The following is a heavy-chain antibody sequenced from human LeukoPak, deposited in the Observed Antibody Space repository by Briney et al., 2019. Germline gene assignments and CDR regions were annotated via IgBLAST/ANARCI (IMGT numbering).Heavy chain of an antibody. CDR1: GFTFSSYA. Sequence: PGGSLRLSCAASGFTFSSYAMTWVRQAPGKGLEWVSTISDNGGSTYYADSVKGRFTNSRDNPNNTLYLQMNSLRAEDTAGYYCAPSAYDYWGQGTLVTVSS. CDR2: ISDNGGST. J-gene: IGHJ4*02. CDR3: APSAYDY. V-gene: IGHV3-23*01.